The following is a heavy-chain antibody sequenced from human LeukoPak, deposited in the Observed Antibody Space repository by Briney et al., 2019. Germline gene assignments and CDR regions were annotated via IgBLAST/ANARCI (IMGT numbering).Heavy chain of an antibody. D-gene: IGHD6-19*01. CDR2: IWYDGSNK. Sequence: PGGSLRLSCAASGFTFSSYAMHWVRQTPGKGLEWVAVIWYDGSNKYYADSVKGRFTISRDNSKNTLYLQMNSLRADDTALYYCARQHGYSSGWPLDYWGQGTLVTVSS. CDR1: GFTFSSYA. J-gene: IGHJ4*02. V-gene: IGHV3-33*08. CDR3: ARQHGYSSGWPLDY.